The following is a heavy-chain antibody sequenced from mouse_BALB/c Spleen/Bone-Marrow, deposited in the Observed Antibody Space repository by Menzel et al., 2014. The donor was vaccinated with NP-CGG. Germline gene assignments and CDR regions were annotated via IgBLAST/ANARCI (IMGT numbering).Heavy chain of an antibody. D-gene: IGHD1-1*01. CDR3: SRGTRYYFDY. CDR2: IDPADDTT. Sequence: EVKLMESGAELVKPGASVKLSCTTSGFNIKDTYIHWVKRRPEQGLDWIGRIDPADDTTIYDPEFQDKATITTDTSSSMAYLQLSSLTSEDAAVYFCSRGTRYYFDYWGQGTTLTVSS. J-gene: IGHJ2*01. V-gene: IGHV14-3*02. CDR1: GFNIKDTY.